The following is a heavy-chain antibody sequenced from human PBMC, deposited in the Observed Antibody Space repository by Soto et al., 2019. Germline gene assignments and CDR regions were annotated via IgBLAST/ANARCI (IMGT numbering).Heavy chain of an antibody. CDR1: GFTFSNCV. Sequence: PGGSLRLSCAASGFTFSNCVMHWVRQAPGKGLEWVAVIWADGNHKFYAESVKGRFTIFRDNSRDSLNLQMDSRRAEDSAMYYCVRERGPFNDFDIWGRGTMVTVSS. J-gene: IGHJ3*02. V-gene: IGHV3-33*08. CDR2: IWADGNHK. CDR3: VRERGPFNDFDI.